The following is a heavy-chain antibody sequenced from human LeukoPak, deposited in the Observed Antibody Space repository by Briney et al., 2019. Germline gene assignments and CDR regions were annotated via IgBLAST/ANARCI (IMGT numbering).Heavy chain of an antibody. Sequence: WASVKVSCKASGYTFTSYDTNWVRQATGQGLEWMGWMNPNSGNTGYAQKFQGRVTMTRNTSISTAYMELSSLRSEDTAVYYCARGPYSGSYVWFDPWGQGTLVTVSS. CDR3: ARGPYSGSYVWFDP. CDR2: MNPNSGNT. CDR1: GYTFTSYD. J-gene: IGHJ5*02. V-gene: IGHV1-8*01. D-gene: IGHD1-26*01.